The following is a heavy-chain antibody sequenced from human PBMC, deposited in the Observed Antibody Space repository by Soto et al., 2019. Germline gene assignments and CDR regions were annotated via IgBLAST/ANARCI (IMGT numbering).Heavy chain of an antibody. CDR1: GGSIGIYD. Sequence: TSATMSVTCAIAGGSIGIYDLSWIRQPPGKGLEWIGYIYYSGSTNYNPSLKSRVTISVDTSKNQFSLKLSSVTAADTAVYYCARVGGGSYYSAFDIWGQGTMVTVSS. J-gene: IGHJ3*02. CDR3: ARVGGGSYYSAFDI. V-gene: IGHV4-59*01. D-gene: IGHD1-26*01. CDR2: IYYSGST.